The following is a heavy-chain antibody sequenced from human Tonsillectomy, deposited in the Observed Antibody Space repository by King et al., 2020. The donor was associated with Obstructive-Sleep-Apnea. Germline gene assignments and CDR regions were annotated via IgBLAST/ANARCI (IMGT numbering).Heavy chain of an antibody. CDR1: VFTFSSYR. D-gene: IGHD2-21*02. J-gene: IGHJ2*01. Sequence: VQLVESGGGLFKPGGSLRLSSAASVFTFSSYRMNWVRQAPGKGLEWGSFISSSSTYIYYADSVKGRFTISRDNARNSLYLQMNSLRAEDTAVYYCARDSWRNGGGDCYSIGWYFDLWGRGTLVTVSS. CDR2: ISSSSTYI. V-gene: IGHV3-21*01. CDR3: ARDSWRNGGGDCYSIGWYFDL.